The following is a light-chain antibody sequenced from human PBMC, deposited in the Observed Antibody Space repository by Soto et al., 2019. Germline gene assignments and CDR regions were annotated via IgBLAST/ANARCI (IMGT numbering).Light chain of an antibody. CDR3: QTADTSLSVV. Sequence: QSVLTQPPSVSGAPGQKVTISCTGSSSNIGAGYGVHWYQQLPGGAPRLLIYGNTNRPSGVPDRFSGSQSDTSASLTITGLQAEDEADYYCQTADTSLSVVFGGGTKLTV. CDR2: GNT. CDR1: SSNIGAGYG. V-gene: IGLV1-40*01. J-gene: IGLJ2*01.